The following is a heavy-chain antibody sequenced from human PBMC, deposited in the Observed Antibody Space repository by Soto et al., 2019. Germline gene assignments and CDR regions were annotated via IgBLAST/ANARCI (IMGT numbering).Heavy chain of an antibody. Sequence: ASVKVSCKVSGYTLTGLSMHWVRQAPGKGLEWMGGFDPEDGETIYAQKFQGRVTMTEDTSTDTAYMELSSLRSEDTAVYYCATGNPAAGNYYYGMDVWGQGTTVTVSS. V-gene: IGHV1-24*01. CDR3: ATGNPAAGNYYYGMDV. CDR1: GYTLTGLS. D-gene: IGHD6-13*01. J-gene: IGHJ6*02. CDR2: FDPEDGET.